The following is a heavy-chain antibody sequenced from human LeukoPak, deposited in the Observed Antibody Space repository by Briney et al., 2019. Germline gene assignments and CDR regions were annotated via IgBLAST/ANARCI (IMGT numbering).Heavy chain of an antibody. CDR1: GYTLTELS. J-gene: IGHJ5*02. V-gene: IGHV1-24*01. CDR2: FDPEDGET. D-gene: IGHD2-15*01. Sequence: GASVKVSCKVSGYTLTELSMHWVRQAPGKGLEWMGGFDPEDGETIYAQKFQGRVTMTEDTSTDTAYMELSSLRSEDTAVYYCATFRLDAYCSGGSCYSDWFDPWGQGTLVTVSS. CDR3: ATFRLDAYCSGGSCYSDWFDP.